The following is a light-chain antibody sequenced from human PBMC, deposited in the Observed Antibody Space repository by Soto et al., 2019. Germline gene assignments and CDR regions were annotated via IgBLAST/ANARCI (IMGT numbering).Light chain of an antibody. CDR3: QQYGSSPGT. CDR2: GAS. CDR1: QSVSSSY. J-gene: IGKJ2*02. V-gene: IGKV3-20*01. Sequence: EIVLTQSPGTLSLSPRERATLSCRASQSVSSSYLAWYQQKPGQAPRLLIYGASSRATGIPDRFSGSGSGTDFTLTITRLDPEDFAVYYCQQYGSSPGTFGQGTKLEIK.